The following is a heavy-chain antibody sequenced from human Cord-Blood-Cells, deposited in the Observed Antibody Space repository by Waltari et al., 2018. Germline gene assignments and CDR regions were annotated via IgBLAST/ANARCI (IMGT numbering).Heavy chain of an antibody. Sequence: EVQLLASGGGLVQPGGSLRLSCAAYGFTFSSYAMSWVRQAPGKGLEWVPAISGSGGSTYYADSVKGRFTISRDNSKNTLYLQMNSLRAEDTAVYYCAKVGIVLVARPYYFDYWGQGTLVTVSS. V-gene: IGHV3-23*01. D-gene: IGHD2-8*02. CDR3: AKVGIVLVARPYYFDY. CDR2: ISGSGGST. CDR1: GFTFSSYA. J-gene: IGHJ4*02.